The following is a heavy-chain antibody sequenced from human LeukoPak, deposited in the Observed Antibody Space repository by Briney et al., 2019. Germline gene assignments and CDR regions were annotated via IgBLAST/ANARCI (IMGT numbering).Heavy chain of an antibody. V-gene: IGHV4-39*07. D-gene: IGHD3-3*01. CDR3: ARDAYDFWSGYYNWFDP. CDR2: INHSGST. CDR1: GGSISSSSYY. Sequence: SETLSLTCTVSGGSISSSSYYWGWIRQLPGKGLEWIGEINHSGSTNYNPSLKSRVTISVDTSKNQFSLKLSSVTAADTAVYYCARDAYDFWSGYYNWFDPWGQGTLVTVSS. J-gene: IGHJ5*02.